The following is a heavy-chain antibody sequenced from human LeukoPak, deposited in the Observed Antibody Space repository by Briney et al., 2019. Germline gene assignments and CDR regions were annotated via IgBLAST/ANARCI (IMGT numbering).Heavy chain of an antibody. V-gene: IGHV1-2*02. D-gene: IGHD1-20*01. CDR3: AITGTKHPGEYYFDY. Sequence: ASVKVSCKASGYTFTTYAMNWVRQAPGQGLEWMGWINPNSGGTNYAQKFQGRVTMTRDTSISTAYMELSRLRSDDTAVYYCAITGTKHPGEYYFDYWGQGTLVTVSS. J-gene: IGHJ4*02. CDR1: GYTFTTYA. CDR2: INPNSGGT.